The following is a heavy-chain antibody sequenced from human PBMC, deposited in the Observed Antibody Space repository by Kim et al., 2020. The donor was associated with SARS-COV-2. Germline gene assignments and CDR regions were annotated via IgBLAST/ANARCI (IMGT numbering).Heavy chain of an antibody. CDR2: IYYSGST. CDR1: GGSVSSGSYY. CDR3: ARDNRGSGWFLY. D-gene: IGHD6-19*01. J-gene: IGHJ4*02. Sequence: SETLSFTCTVSGGSVSSGSYYWSWIRQPPGKGLEWIGYIYYSGSTNYNPSLKSRVTISVDTSKNQFSLKLSSVTAADTAVYYCARDNRGSGWFLYWGQGTLVTVSS. V-gene: IGHV4-61*01.